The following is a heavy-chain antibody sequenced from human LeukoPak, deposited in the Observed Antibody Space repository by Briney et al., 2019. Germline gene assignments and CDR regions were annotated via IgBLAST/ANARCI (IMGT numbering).Heavy chain of an antibody. CDR1: GGSISSGSYY. D-gene: IGHD5-12*01. CDR3: ARCGYSGYGGFDY. Sequence: SETLSLTCTVSGGSISSGSYYWSWIRQPAGKGLEWIGRIYTSGSTNYNPSLKRRVTISVDTSKNQSSLKLSSVTAADTAVYYCARCGYSGYGGFDYWGQGTLVTVSS. J-gene: IGHJ4*02. V-gene: IGHV4-61*02. CDR2: IYTSGST.